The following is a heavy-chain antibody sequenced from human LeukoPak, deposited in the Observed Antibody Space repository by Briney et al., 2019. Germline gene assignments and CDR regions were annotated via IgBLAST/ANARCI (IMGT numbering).Heavy chain of an antibody. CDR2: ILGSGGGT. V-gene: IGHV3-23*01. J-gene: IGHJ4*02. CDR3: ARRGAAGTSYFDY. CDR1: GFTFSSYV. Sequence: PGGSLRLSCAASGFTFSSYVMSWVRQAPGKGLEWVSAILGSGGGTYYADSVKGRFTISRDNSKNTLYLQTNSLRAEDTAVYYCARRGAAGTSYFDYWGQGTLVTDYS. D-gene: IGHD6-13*01.